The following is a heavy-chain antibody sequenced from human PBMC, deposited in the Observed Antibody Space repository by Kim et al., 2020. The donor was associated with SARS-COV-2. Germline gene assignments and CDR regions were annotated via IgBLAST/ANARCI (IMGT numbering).Heavy chain of an antibody. CDR3: ARSRNWKGATGDAFDI. CDR1: GFTVSSNY. Sequence: GGSLRLSCAASGFTVSSNYMSWVRQAPGKGLEWVSVIYSGGSTYYADSVKGRFTISRDNSKNTLYLQMNSLRAEDTAVYYCARSRNWKGATGDAFDIWGQGTMVTVSS. D-gene: IGHD1-1*01. CDR2: IYSGGST. V-gene: IGHV3-53*01. J-gene: IGHJ3*02.